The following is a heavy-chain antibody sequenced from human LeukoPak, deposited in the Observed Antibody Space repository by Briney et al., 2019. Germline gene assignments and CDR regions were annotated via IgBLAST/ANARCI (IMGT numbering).Heavy chain of an antibody. CDR2: IIPIFGTA. J-gene: IGHJ3*02. V-gene: IGHV1-69*13. CDR3: ARELELRLTVAFDI. D-gene: IGHD1-7*01. Sequence: ASVKVSCKASGYTFTSYDINWVRQAPGQGLEWMGGIIPIFGTANYAQKFQGRVTITADESTSTAYMELSSLRSEDTAVYYCARELELRLTVAFDIWGQGTMVTVSS. CDR1: GYTFTSYD.